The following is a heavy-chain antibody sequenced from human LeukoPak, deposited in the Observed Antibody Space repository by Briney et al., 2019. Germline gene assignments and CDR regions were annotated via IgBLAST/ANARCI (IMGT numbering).Heavy chain of an antibody. CDR3: AKGSFEVTTPIDY. D-gene: IGHD4-17*01. Sequence: GGSLRLSCAASGFTFSSYWMHWVRQTPGKGLMWVARIKSDGSTIYADSVQGRFTISRDNSKNTLYLQMNSLRAEDTAVYYCAKGSFEVTTPIDYWGQGTLVTVSS. CDR2: IKSDGST. V-gene: IGHV3-74*01. J-gene: IGHJ4*02. CDR1: GFTFSSYW.